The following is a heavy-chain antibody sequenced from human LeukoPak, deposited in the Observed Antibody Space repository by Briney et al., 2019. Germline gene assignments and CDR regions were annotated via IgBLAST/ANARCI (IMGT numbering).Heavy chain of an antibody. Sequence: ASVTVSCKASGYTFTSYGISWVRQAPGQGLEWMGWISAYNGNTNYAQKLQGRVTMTTDTSTSTAYMELRSLRSDDTAVYYCARDPNSSWYTNFDYWGQGTLVTVSS. J-gene: IGHJ4*02. CDR1: GYTFTSYG. CDR2: ISAYNGNT. CDR3: ARDPNSSWYTNFDY. D-gene: IGHD6-13*01. V-gene: IGHV1-18*01.